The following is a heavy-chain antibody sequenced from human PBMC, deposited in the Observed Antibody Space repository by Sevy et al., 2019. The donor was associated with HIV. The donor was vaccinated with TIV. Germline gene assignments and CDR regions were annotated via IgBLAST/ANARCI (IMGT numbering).Heavy chain of an antibody. V-gene: IGHV3-7*01. Sequence: GGSLRLSCTASTFTFDDYWMNWVRQAPGKGLEWVANINQHGSQKYIVDSVKGRFTISRDNAKHSLYLQMNSLRAEDTAVYYCARWGGGSDVWGQGTTVTVSS. CDR2: INQHGSQK. D-gene: IGHD3-16*01. J-gene: IGHJ6*02. CDR1: TFTFDDYW. CDR3: ARWGGGSDV.